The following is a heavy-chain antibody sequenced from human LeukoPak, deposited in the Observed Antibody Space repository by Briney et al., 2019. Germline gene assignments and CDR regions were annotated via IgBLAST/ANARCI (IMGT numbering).Heavy chain of an antibody. CDR1: GDTVSSNGAA. V-gene: IGHV6-1*01. J-gene: IGHJ3*02. CDR2: TYYRSKRYN. D-gene: IGHD1-1*01. CDR3: ARDGQLGLDALDT. Sequence: SQTLSLTCAISGDTVSSNGAAWNWIRQSPSRGLEWLGRTYYRSKRYNDYAVSVRGRITISPDTSKNQLSLHLTSVTPEDTAVYYCARDGQLGLDALDTWGQGTLVTVSS.